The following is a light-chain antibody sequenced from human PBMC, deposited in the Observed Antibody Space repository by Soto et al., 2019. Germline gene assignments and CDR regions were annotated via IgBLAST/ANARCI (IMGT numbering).Light chain of an antibody. CDR2: NNN. V-gene: IGLV1-44*01. Sequence: SVLTQPPSASGTPGQRVTISCSGRSSNIGSNPVNWYQQLPGAAPKLLIYNNNQRPSGVPDRFSGSKPGPSASLAISGLQSEDEADYYCAAWDDSLNGVVFGGGTKVTVL. CDR1: SSNIGSNP. CDR3: AAWDDSLNGVV. J-gene: IGLJ2*01.